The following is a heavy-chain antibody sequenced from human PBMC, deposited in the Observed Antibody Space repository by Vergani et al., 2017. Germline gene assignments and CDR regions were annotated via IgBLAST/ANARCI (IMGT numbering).Heavy chain of an antibody. V-gene: IGHV1-46*03. CDR2: INPSGGHT. CDR1: GYTFSNYY. Sequence: QVQVVQSGAEVKKSGASVKVSCKTSGYTFSNYYMHWVRQAPGQGLEWMGIINPSGGHTNYAQKFQGRATMTRDTSTSTVYMELSSLRSEDTAIYSCARGDCGILTGYRYWGQGTLVTVSA. J-gene: IGHJ4*02. CDR3: ARGDCGILTGYRY. D-gene: IGHD3-9*01.